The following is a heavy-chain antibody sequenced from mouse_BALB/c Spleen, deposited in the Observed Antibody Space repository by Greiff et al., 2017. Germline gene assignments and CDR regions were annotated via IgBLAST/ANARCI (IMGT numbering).Heavy chain of an antibody. D-gene: IGHD2-4*01. CDR3: ARDYDPYAMDY. Sequence: DVKLQESGPGLVKPSQSLSLTCTVTGYSITSYYAWNWIRQFPGNKLEWMGYISYSGSTSYNPSLKSRISITRDTSKNQFFLQLNSVTTEDTATYYCARDYDPYAMDYWGQGTSVTVSS. V-gene: IGHV3-2*02. J-gene: IGHJ4*01. CDR2: ISYSGST. CDR1: GYSITSYYA.